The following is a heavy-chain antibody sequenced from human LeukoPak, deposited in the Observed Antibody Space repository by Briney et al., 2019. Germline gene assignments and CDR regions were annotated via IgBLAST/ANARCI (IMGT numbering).Heavy chain of an antibody. Sequence: GGSLRLSCEASGFTFNNYVMTWVRQAPGKGLEWVSSTSASAAMTYYADSVKGRFTVSRDNSNNRLYLHMSGLTAADTAVYYCAKDRSIGTYYTFDYWGQGSLVTVSS. CDR3: AKDRSIGTYYTFDY. CDR2: TSASAAMT. J-gene: IGHJ4*02. CDR1: GFTFNNYV. D-gene: IGHD1-26*01. V-gene: IGHV3-23*01.